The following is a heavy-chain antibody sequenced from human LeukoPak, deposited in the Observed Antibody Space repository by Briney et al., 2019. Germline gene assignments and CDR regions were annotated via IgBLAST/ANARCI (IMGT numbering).Heavy chain of an antibody. Sequence: PGGSLRLSCAASGCTFRNYLMNWVRQAPGKGLEWVSFISSTGGTIYYADSVKGRFTVSRDNGKNSLLLQMNSLRAEDTALYYCARGYSRAAFDIWGQGTVVAVYS. V-gene: IGHV3-48*01. CDR2: ISSTGGTI. D-gene: IGHD2-15*01. CDR3: ARGYSRAAFDI. J-gene: IGHJ3*02. CDR1: GCTFRNYL.